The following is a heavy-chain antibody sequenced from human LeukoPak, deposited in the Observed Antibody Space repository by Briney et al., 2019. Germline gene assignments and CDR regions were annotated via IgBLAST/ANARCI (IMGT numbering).Heavy chain of an antibody. D-gene: IGHD3-9*01. J-gene: IGHJ5*02. Sequence: ASVKVSCKASGYTFTGYYMHWVRQAPGQGLEWMGWINLNSGGTKYAQKFQGRVTMTRDTSISTGYMELSSLRSDDTAVYYCARKYDILTDNDNWFDPWGQGTLVTVSS. CDR1: GYTFTGYY. V-gene: IGHV1-2*02. CDR3: ARKYDILTDNDNWFDP. CDR2: INLNSGGT.